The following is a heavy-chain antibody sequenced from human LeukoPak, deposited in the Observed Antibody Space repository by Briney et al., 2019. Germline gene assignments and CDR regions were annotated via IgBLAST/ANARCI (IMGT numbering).Heavy chain of an antibody. CDR3: ARQAPLGYCSSTSCYGEIDY. Sequence: SETLSLTCTVSGGSISSSSYYWGWIRQPPGKGLEWIGSIYYSGSTYYNPSLKSRVTISVDTSKNQFSLKLSSVTAADTAVYYCARQAPLGYCSSTSCYGEIDYWGQGSLVTVSS. J-gene: IGHJ4*02. CDR1: GGSISSSSYY. CDR2: IYYSGST. V-gene: IGHV4-39*01. D-gene: IGHD2-2*01.